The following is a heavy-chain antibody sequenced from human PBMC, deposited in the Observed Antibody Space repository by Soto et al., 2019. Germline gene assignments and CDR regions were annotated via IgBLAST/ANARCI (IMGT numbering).Heavy chain of an antibody. CDR2: IYYSGST. D-gene: IGHD3-10*01. CDR3: ARGRYYGPGRGSWFDP. CDR1: GGSISSGGYY. J-gene: IGHJ5*02. V-gene: IGHV4-31*03. Sequence: PSETLSLTCTVSGGSISSGGYYWSWIRQHPGKGLEWIGYIYYSGSTYYNPSLKSRVTISVDTSKNQFSLKLSSVTAADTAVYYCARGRYYGPGRGSWFDPWGQGTLVTVSS.